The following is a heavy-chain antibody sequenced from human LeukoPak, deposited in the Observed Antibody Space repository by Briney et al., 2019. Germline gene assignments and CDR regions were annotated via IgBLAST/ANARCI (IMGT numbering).Heavy chain of an antibody. Sequence: PGGSLRLSCAASGLTFSSYWMTWVRQAPGKGLEWVATIKYDGSETYYVDSVRGRFSISRDNAKNSLYLQMNGLRAEDTAVYYCARDSTLSNYWGQGTLVTVSS. V-gene: IGHV3-7*04. CDR2: IKYDGSET. D-gene: IGHD3-16*01. CDR3: ARDSTLSNY. J-gene: IGHJ4*02. CDR1: GLTFSSYW.